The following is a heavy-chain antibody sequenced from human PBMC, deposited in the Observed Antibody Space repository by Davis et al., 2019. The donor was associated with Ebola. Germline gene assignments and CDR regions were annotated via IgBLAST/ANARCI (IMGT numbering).Heavy chain of an antibody. Sequence: PSETLSLTCTVSGGSISSYYWSWIRQPPGRGLEWIGFIYYRGSTNYNPSLKSRVTISVDTSKSRFSLKLNSVTAADTAVYFCTGSSGTWELPDHWGQGTLVTVSS. D-gene: IGHD3-22*01. CDR2: IYYRGST. CDR3: TGSSGTWELPDH. J-gene: IGHJ5*02. V-gene: IGHV4-59*01. CDR1: GGSISSYY.